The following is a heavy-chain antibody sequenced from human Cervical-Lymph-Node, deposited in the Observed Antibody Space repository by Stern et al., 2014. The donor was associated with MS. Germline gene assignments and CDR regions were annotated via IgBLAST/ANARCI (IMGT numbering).Heavy chain of an antibody. CDR1: GFTFSSYA. V-gene: IGHV3-23*04. Sequence: VQLVESGGGLVQPGGSLRLSCAASGFTFSSYAMSWVRQAPGKGLEWVSAISGSGGSTYYADSVKGRFTISRDNSKNTLYLQMNSLRAEDTAVYYCAKDADPHSSGSYFGDWFDPWGQGTLVTVSS. J-gene: IGHJ5*02. CDR2: ISGSGGST. D-gene: IGHD3-10*01. CDR3: AKDADPHSSGSYFGDWFDP.